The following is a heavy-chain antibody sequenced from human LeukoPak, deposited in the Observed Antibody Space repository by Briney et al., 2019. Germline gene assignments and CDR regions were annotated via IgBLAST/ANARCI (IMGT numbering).Heavy chain of an antibody. Sequence: GGSLSLSCAASRFTLSSVGKKWRSRAPGKGLKWVSSISSSSSYIYYADSVKGRFTISRDNAKNSLYLQMNSLRAEDTAGYYCARSPRSMVRGVITHDYWGQGTLVTVSS. CDR1: RFTLSSVG. V-gene: IGHV3-21*01. J-gene: IGHJ4*02. CDR2: ISSSSSYI. D-gene: IGHD3-10*01. CDR3: ARSPRSMVRGVITHDY.